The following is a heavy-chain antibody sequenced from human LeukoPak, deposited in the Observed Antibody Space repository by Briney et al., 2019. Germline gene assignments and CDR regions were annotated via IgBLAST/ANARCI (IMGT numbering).Heavy chain of an antibody. CDR2: IYSDGST. V-gene: IGHV3-53*01. CDR1: GFTFSSYW. D-gene: IGHD2-8*01. Sequence: GGSLRLSCAASGFTFSSYWMSWVRQAQGKGLEWVSVIYSDGSTYYEDSVKGRFTISRDTSKNTLSLQMNSLRAEDTAVYYCARAGIPGYCTNVTCSNWLDPWGQGTLVTVSS. J-gene: IGHJ5*02. CDR3: ARAGIPGYCTNVTCSNWLDP.